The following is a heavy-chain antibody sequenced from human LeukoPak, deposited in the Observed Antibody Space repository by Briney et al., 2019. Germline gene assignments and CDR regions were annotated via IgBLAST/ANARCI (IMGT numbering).Heavy chain of an antibody. J-gene: IGHJ6*04. CDR2: ISSSCSTI. Sequence: GGSLRLSFAASGFTFSCYEMNWVRQAPGKGLEVGSYISSSCSTIYYADSWKGRFTISRNNAKNSMYLQMNSLRAEDTAVYYCAELGITMIGGVWGKGTTVTISS. D-gene: IGHD3-10*02. CDR1: GFTFSCYE. CDR3: AELGITMIGGV. V-gene: IGHV3-48*03.